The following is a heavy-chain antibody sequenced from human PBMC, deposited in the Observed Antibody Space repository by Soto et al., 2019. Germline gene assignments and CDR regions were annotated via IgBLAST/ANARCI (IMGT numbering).Heavy chain of an antibody. D-gene: IGHD5-12*01. CDR2: IYYSGST. V-gene: IGHV4-59*01. CDR3: ARVRVRLQFTYFDY. J-gene: IGHJ4*02. CDR1: GGSISSYY. Sequence: QVQLQESGPGLVKPSETLSLTCTVSGGSISSYYWSWIRQPPGKGLEWIGYIYYSGSTNYNPSLKSRVTISVDTSKNQFSLKLSSVTAADTAVYYCARVRVRLQFTYFDYWGQGTLVTVSS.